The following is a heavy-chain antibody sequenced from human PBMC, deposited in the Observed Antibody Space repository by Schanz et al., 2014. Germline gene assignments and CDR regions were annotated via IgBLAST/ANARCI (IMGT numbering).Heavy chain of an antibody. CDR3: AKGAVEMSTGLGGS. D-gene: IGHD3-16*01. CDR1: GFTFDDYT. Sequence: VQLVKSGGVVVQPGGSLRLSCAASGFTFDDYTMHWVRQAPGKGLEWVSLITWDGGITYYADSLKGRFTISRDNSKNSLYLQMNSLRTEDNALYYCAKGAVEMSTGLGGSWGQGTLVTVSS. J-gene: IGHJ5*02. CDR2: ITWDGGIT. V-gene: IGHV3-43*01.